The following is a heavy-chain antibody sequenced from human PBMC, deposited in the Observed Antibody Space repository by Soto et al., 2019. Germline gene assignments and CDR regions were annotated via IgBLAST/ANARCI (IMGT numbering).Heavy chain of an antibody. CDR2: ISYDGSNK. CDR3: ARGRDSFDY. J-gene: IGHJ4*02. Sequence: ESGGGVVQPGRSLRLSCAASGFTFSSYAMHWVRQAPGKGLEWVAVISYDGSNKYYADSVKGRFTISRDNSKNTLYPQMNSLRAEDTAVYYCARGRDSFDYWGQGTLVTVSS. D-gene: IGHD3-10*01. V-gene: IGHV3-30-3*01. CDR1: GFTFSSYA.